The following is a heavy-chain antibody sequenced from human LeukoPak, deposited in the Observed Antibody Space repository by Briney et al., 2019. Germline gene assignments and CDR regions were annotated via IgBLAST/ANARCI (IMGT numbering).Heavy chain of an antibody. CDR3: ARARRDSGYYKVDY. CDR2: INHSGSA. V-gene: IGHV4-34*01. CDR1: GGSLSGSY. D-gene: IGHD3-3*01. J-gene: IGHJ4*02. Sequence: SPSETLSLACAVYGGSLSGSYWSWIRQPPGKGLEWIGEINHSGSANYNPSPKSRVTLSIDKSKNQFSLNVNSVTAADTAVYYCARARRDSGYYKVDYWGQGTLVTVSS.